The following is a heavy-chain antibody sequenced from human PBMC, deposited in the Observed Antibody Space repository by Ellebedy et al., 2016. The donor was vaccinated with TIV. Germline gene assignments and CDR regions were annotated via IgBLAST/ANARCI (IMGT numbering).Heavy chain of an antibody. CDR3: ARQEGTAMVPEYYYYGMDV. CDR1: GYSFTSYW. D-gene: IGHD5-18*01. J-gene: IGHJ6*02. Sequence: KVSCKGSGYSFTSYWIGWVRQMPGKGLEWMGIIYPGDSDTRYSPSFQGQVPISADKSISTAYLQWSSLKASDTARYYCARQEGTAMVPEYYYYGMDVWGQGTTVTVSS. V-gene: IGHV5-51*01. CDR2: IYPGDSDT.